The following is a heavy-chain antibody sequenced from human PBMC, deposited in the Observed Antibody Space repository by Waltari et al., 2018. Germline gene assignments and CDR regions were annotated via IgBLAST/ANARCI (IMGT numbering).Heavy chain of an antibody. CDR2: IYFTGGT. CDR3: ARIKDRYYLDV. CDR1: GDSVRSDSHY. D-gene: IGHD3-16*01. Sequence: QVQLQESGPGLVKPSEPLSLTCTVSGDSVRSDSHYWSWIRQPPGKGLEWIGYIYFTGGTNYNPSFQSRVTMSLDTSKNQFSLKLMSVIAADTAVYYCARIKDRYYLDVWGKGATVIVSS. J-gene: IGHJ6*03. V-gene: IGHV4-61*01.